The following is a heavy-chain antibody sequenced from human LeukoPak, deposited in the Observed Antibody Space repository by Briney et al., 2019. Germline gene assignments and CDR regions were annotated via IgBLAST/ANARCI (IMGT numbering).Heavy chain of an antibody. CDR2: IYYSGSA. CDR1: GGSISSGSYY. CDR3: ARSTRWNIPFYYDILTGAFDY. J-gene: IGHJ4*02. Sequence: ASETLSLTCAVSGGSISSGSYYCGWVRQPPGEGLEWGGSIYYSGSAYYNPSPKSRVTISVDTYKTQFSLKLSSVTAADTAVYYCARSTRWNIPFYYDILTGAFDYWGQGTLVTVSS. D-gene: IGHD3-9*01. V-gene: IGHV4-39*01.